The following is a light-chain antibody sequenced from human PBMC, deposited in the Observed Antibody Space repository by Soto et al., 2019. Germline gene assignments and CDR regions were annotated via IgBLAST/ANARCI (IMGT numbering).Light chain of an antibody. CDR1: STDFVSYNR. Sequence: QSALTQPPSVSGSPGQSVTISCTGTSTDFVSYNRVSWYQQPPGTAPKLIIYEASNRPSGFPDRFSGSKSGNTASLTISGLQAADEADYYCSLYTSENTYVFGTGTKLTVL. CDR3: SLYTSENTYV. J-gene: IGLJ1*01. V-gene: IGLV2-18*01. CDR2: EAS.